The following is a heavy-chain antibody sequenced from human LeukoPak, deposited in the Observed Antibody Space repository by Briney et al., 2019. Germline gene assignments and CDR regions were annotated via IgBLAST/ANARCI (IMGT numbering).Heavy chain of an antibody. Sequence: SETLSLTCTVSGGSISSYYWSWIRQPPGKGLEWIGYIYYSGSTNYNPSLKSRDTISVDTSKNQFSLKLSSVTAADTAVYYCARQEGRSATVVTPRFDYWGQGTLVTVSS. CDR3: ARQEGRSATVVTPRFDY. J-gene: IGHJ4*02. V-gene: IGHV4-59*08. CDR2: IYYSGST. CDR1: GGSISSYY. D-gene: IGHD4-23*01.